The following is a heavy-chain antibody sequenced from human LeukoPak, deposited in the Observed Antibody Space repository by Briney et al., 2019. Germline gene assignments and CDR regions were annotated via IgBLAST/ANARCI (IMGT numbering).Heavy chain of an antibody. CDR1: GGTFSIYA. J-gene: IGHJ6*02. Sequence: ASVKVSCKASGGTFSIYAISWVRQAPGQGLEWMGGIIPIFGTANYAQKFQGRVTITADESTSTAYMELSSLRSEDTAVYYCARGPDIVVVTAPIYYYYGMDVWGQGTTVTVSS. CDR2: IIPIFGTA. D-gene: IGHD2-21*02. CDR3: ARGPDIVVVTAPIYYYYGMDV. V-gene: IGHV1-69*13.